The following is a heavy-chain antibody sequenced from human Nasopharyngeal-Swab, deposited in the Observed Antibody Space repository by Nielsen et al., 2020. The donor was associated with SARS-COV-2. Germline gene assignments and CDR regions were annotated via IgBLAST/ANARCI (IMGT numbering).Heavy chain of an antibody. CDR1: GFTFSSYG. CDR2: ISYDGSNK. D-gene: IGHD3-22*01. J-gene: IGHJ4*02. V-gene: IGHV3-30*03. Sequence: GGSLRLSCAASGFTFSSYGMHWVRQAPGKGLEWVAVISYDGSNKYYADSVKGRFTISRDNSKNTLYLQMNSLRAEDTAVYYCASPFDYYDSSGCYPWTRDYWGQGTLVTVSS. CDR3: ASPFDYYDSSGCYPWTRDY.